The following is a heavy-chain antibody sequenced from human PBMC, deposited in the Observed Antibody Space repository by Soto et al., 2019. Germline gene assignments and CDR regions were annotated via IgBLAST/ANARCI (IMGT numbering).Heavy chain of an antibody. CDR1: GGSISSYY. CDR3: ARHPTIARFENGLDV. J-gene: IGHJ6*02. D-gene: IGHD1-1*01. CDR2: VYYRGTT. V-gene: IGHV4-59*08. Sequence: SETLSLTCTVSGGSISSYYWSWFRQPPGQGLEWVGYVYYRGTTIYSPSLDRRVTLSVDTAKDQVSLKLTSVTPADTAVYYCARHPTIARFENGLDVWGHGTMVTVSS.